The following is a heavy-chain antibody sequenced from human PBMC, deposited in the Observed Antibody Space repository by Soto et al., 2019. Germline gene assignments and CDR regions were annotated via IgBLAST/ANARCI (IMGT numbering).Heavy chain of an antibody. CDR3: ARELNYHSSGLSDY. D-gene: IGHD3-22*01. CDR1: GFTFSSYG. Sequence: PGGSLRLSCAASGFTFSSYGMHWVRQAPGKGLEWVAVISYDGSNKYYADSVNGRFTISRDNSRDTLYVQMNSLRAEDTAVYYCARELNYHSSGLSDYWGQGTLVTVSS. V-gene: IGHV3-30*03. CDR2: ISYDGSNK. J-gene: IGHJ4*02.